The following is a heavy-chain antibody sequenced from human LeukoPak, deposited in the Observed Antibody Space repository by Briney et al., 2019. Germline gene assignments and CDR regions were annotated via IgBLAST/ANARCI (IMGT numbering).Heavy chain of an antibody. V-gene: IGHV3-74*01. CDR2: INTDGSRT. CDR3: ARDRVSGSYKGYLGY. J-gene: IGHJ4*02. Sequence: GGSLRLSCAASGSTFSTYWMHWVRQVPGKGLVWVSRINTDGSRTNYADSVKGRFTISRDNAKNTLYLQMNSLRAEDTAVYFCARDRVSGSYKGYLGYWGQGTLVTVSS. D-gene: IGHD6-19*01. CDR1: GSTFSTYW.